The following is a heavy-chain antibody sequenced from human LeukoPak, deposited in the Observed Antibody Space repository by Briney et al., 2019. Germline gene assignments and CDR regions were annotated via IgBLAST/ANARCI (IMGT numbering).Heavy chain of an antibody. D-gene: IGHD6-13*01. CDR3: ARVGSSWYRWFDP. V-gene: IGHV1-8*01. J-gene: IGHJ5*02. Sequence: ASVKVSCKASGYTFTSYDIKWVRQAPGQGLEWMGWMNPNSGNTGYAQKFQGRVTLTRNTSISTAYMELSSLRSEDTAVYYCARVGSSWYRWFDPWGQGTLVTVSS. CDR1: GYTFTSYD. CDR2: MNPNSGNT.